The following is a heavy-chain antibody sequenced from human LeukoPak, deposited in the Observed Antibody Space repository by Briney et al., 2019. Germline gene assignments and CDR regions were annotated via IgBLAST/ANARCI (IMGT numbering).Heavy chain of an antibody. V-gene: IGHV4-59*01. J-gene: IGHJ4*02. CDR1: GGSISSYY. CDR2: IYYSGST. CDR3: ARGLGYSYGYYFDY. D-gene: IGHD5-18*01. Sequence: KTSETLSLTCTVSGGSISSYYWSWIRQPPGKGLGWVGYIYYSGSTNYNPSLKSRVTISVDTSKNQFSLKLSSVTAADTAVYYCARGLGYSYGYYFDYWGQGTLVTVSS.